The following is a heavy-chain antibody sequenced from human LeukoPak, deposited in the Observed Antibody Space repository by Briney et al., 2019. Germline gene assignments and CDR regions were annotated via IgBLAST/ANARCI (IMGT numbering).Heavy chain of an antibody. CDR2: ISSSSSYI. CDR3: AMSRIAAAGSDY. V-gene: IGHV3-21*01. Sequence: GGSLRLSCAASGFTFSSYSMNWVRQAPGKGLEWVSSISSSSSYIYYADSVKGRFTISRDNAKNSLYLQMNSLRAEDTAVYYCAMSRIAAAGSDYSGQGTLVTVSS. CDR1: GFTFSSYS. D-gene: IGHD6-13*01. J-gene: IGHJ4*02.